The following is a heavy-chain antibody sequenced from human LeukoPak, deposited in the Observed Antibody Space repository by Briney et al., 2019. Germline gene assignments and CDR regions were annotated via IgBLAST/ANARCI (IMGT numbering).Heavy chain of an antibody. CDR3: ACLVGATQDV. CDR2: ISSTSTYI. Sequence: PGRSLRLSCAASGFTFSSYSMNWVRQAPGKGLEWVSSISSTSTYIHYADSVKGRFTISRDNAKNSLYLQMNSLRAEDTAVYYCACLVGATQDVWGKGTTVIVSS. CDR1: GFTFSSYS. D-gene: IGHD1-26*01. V-gene: IGHV3-21*01. J-gene: IGHJ6*04.